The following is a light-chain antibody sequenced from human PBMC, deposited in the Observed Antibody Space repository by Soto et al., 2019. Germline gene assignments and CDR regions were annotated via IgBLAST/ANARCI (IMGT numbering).Light chain of an antibody. V-gene: IGKV3-20*01. Sequence: EIVLTQSPGTLSLSPGERATLSCRASQSVSSSYLAWYQQKPGQAPRLLIYDASNRATGIPARFSGSGSGTDFTLTISSLQSEDFAVYYCQQYDNWPPEATFGQGTKV. CDR2: DAS. CDR1: QSVSSSY. J-gene: IGKJ1*01. CDR3: QQYDNWPPEAT.